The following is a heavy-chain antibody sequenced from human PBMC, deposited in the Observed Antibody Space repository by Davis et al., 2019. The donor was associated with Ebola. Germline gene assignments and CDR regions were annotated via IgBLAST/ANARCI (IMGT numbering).Heavy chain of an antibody. Sequence: LRLSCTVSGGSISSGAYYWSWIRQHPGKGLEWIGYIYYSGSTYYNPSLKSRVTISVDTSKNQFSLKLSSVTAADTAVYYCARGVSSWPVDYWGQGTLVTVSS. J-gene: IGHJ4*02. D-gene: IGHD6-13*01. V-gene: IGHV4-31*03. CDR1: GGSISSGAYY. CDR2: IYYSGST. CDR3: ARGVSSWPVDY.